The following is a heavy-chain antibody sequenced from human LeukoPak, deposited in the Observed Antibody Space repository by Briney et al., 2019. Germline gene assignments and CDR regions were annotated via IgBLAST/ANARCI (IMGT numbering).Heavy chain of an antibody. J-gene: IGHJ6*03. V-gene: IGHV4-38-2*02. Sequence: SETLSLTCTVSGYSISSGYYWGWIRQPPGQGLEWIGSIYHSGSTYYNPSLKSRVTISVDTSKNQFSLKLSSVTAADTAVYYCARDSSKTDGYNWGFYYYYYMDVWGKGTTVTVSS. CDR1: GYSISSGYY. D-gene: IGHD5-24*01. CDR3: ARDSSKTDGYNWGFYYYYYMDV. CDR2: IYHSGST.